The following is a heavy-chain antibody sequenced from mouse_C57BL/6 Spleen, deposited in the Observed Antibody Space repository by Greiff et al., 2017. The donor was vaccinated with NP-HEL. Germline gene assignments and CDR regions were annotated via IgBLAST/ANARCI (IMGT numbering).Heavy chain of an antibody. CDR3: TRDGYYAYYAMDY. J-gene: IGHJ4*01. V-gene: IGHV5-9-1*02. CDR1: GSTFSSYA. CDR2: ISSGGDYI. Sequence: RVESGEGLVKPGGSLKLSCAASGSTFSSYAMSWVRQTPEKRLEWVAYISSGGDYIYYADPVKGRFTISRDNARNTLYLQMSSLKSEDTAMYYCTRDGYYAYYAMDYWGQGTSVTVSS. D-gene: IGHD2-3*01.